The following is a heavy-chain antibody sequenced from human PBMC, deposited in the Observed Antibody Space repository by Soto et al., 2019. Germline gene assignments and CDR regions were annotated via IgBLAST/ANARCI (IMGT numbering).Heavy chain of an antibody. Sequence: EVQLLESGGGLVQPGGSLRLSCAASGFTFSSYAMSWVRQAPGKGLEWVSAISGSGGYTYYADSVKGRFTISRGNSKNTLYLQMNSLRAEDTAVYYCAKGLYYYESSAYMGYWGQGTLVTVSS. CDR1: GFTFSSYA. D-gene: IGHD3-22*01. CDR2: ISGSGGYT. CDR3: AKGLYYYESSAYMGY. V-gene: IGHV3-23*01. J-gene: IGHJ4*02.